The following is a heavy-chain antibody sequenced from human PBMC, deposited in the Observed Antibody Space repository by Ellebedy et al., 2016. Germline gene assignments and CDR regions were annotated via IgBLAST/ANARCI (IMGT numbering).Heavy chain of an antibody. D-gene: IGHD3-22*01. Sequence: ASVKVSXXASGYTFTSYGISWVRQAPGQGLEWMGWISAYNGNTNYAQKLQGRVTMTTDTSTSTAYMELRSLRSEDTAVYYCATHPVVITTFFDYWGQGTLVTVSS. CDR2: ISAYNGNT. J-gene: IGHJ4*02. CDR1: GYTFTSYG. V-gene: IGHV1-18*01. CDR3: ATHPVVITTFFDY.